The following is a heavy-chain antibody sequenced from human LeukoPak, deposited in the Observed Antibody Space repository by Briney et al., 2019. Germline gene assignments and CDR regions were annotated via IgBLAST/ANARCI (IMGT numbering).Heavy chain of an antibody. J-gene: IGHJ4*02. V-gene: IGHV1-69-2*01. D-gene: IGHD6-6*01. Sequence: ASVKISCKVCGYTFTDYYMHWVQQAPGKGLEWMGLVDPEDGETIYAEKFQGRVTITADTSTDTAYMELSSLRSEDTAVYYCATVIAARHFDYWGQGTLVTVSS. CDR1: GYTFTDYY. CDR2: VDPEDGET. CDR3: ATVIAARHFDY.